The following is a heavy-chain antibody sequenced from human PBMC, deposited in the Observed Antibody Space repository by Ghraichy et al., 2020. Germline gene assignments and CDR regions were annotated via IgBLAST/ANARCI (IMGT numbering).Heavy chain of an antibody. CDR3: AGSHIMVTYGMDV. V-gene: IGHV3-21*01. Sequence: GGSLRLSCAASGFTFSSYSMNWVRQAPGKGLEWVSSISSSSSYIYYADSVKGRFTISRDNAKNSLYLQMNSLRAEDTAVYYCAGSHIMVTYGMDVWGQGTTVTVSS. CDR1: GFTFSSYS. CDR2: ISSSSSYI. J-gene: IGHJ6*02. D-gene: IGHD2-8*01.